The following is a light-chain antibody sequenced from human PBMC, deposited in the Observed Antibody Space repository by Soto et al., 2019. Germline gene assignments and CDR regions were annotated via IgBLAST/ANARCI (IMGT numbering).Light chain of an antibody. J-gene: IGLJ1*01. CDR3: CSYAGSYV. Sequence: SALTKPRSVSGSPGQSVTISCTGTSSDVGGYNYVSWYQQHPGKAPKLMIYDVSKRPSGVPDRFSGSKSGNTASLTISGLQAEDEADYYCCSYAGSYVFGTGTKVTVL. CDR1: SSDVGGYNY. CDR2: DVS. V-gene: IGLV2-11*01.